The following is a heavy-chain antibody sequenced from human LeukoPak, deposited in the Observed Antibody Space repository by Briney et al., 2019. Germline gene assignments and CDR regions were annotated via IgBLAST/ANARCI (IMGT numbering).Heavy chain of an antibody. V-gene: IGHV3-74*01. J-gene: IGHJ4*02. Sequence: GGSLRLSCAASGFTFSSYEMNWVRQAPGKGLEWVSRINSDGSSTSYADSVKGRFTISRDNAKNTLYLQMNSLRAEDTAVYYCARAMIVVSNQFDYWGQGTLVTVSS. CDR1: GFTFSSYE. D-gene: IGHD3-22*01. CDR2: INSDGSST. CDR3: ARAMIVVSNQFDY.